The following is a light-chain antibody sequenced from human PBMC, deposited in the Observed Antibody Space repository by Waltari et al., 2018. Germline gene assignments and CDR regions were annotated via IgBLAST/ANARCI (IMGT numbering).Light chain of an antibody. CDR2: DVT. V-gene: IGLV2-14*03. CDR1: TSDIGGYNY. J-gene: IGLJ2*01. Sequence: QSALTQPASVSGSPGQSITISCTGTTSDIGGYNYVSWYQQHPGRAHNLMIYDVTDRPSGISIRFSGSKSGNTASLTISGLRAEDEAYYYCTSYTTTSTLVLFGGGTKLTVL. CDR3: TSYTTTSTLVL.